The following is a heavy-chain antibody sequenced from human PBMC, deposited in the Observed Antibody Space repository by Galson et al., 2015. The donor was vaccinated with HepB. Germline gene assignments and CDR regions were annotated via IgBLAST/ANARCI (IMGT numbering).Heavy chain of an antibody. D-gene: IGHD1-26*01. CDR3: ARVVGATTGDYYYGMDV. Sequence: SVKVSCKASGGTFSSYAISWVRQAPGQGLEWMGGIIPTFGTANYAQKFQGRVTITADESTSTAYMELSSLRSEDTAVYYCARVVGATTGDYYYGMDVWGQGTTVTVSS. V-gene: IGHV1-69*13. J-gene: IGHJ6*02. CDR2: IIPTFGTA. CDR1: GGTFSSYA.